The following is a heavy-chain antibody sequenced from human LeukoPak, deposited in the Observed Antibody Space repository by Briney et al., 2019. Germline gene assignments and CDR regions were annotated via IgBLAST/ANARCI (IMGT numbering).Heavy chain of an antibody. CDR2: VDPTDPDV. CDR3: ARRARYRSSVPFDF. Sequence: GESLKISCHTSGFIFRTYWIAWVRQIPGKGLEWMGIVDPTDPDVAYSPSFQGHVTMSADTSISTVYLQWSSLEASDTAIYFCARRARYRSSVPFDFWGQGTLVTVSS. CDR1: GFIFRTYW. D-gene: IGHD6-13*01. J-gene: IGHJ4*02. V-gene: IGHV5-10-1*01.